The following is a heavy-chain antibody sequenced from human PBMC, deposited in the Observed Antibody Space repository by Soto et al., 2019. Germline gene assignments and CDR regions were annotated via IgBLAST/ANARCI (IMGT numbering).Heavy chain of an antibody. CDR3: ARSPTVVKSPYFDY. CDR1: GGSISSGGYY. V-gene: IGHV4-31*03. CDR2: IYYSGST. D-gene: IGHD4-17*01. Sequence: SETLSLTCTVSGGSISSGGYYWSWIRQHPGKGLEWIGYIYYSGSTYYNPSLKSRVTISVDTSKNQFSLKLSSVTAADTAVYYCARSPTVVKSPYFDYWGQGTLVTVSS. J-gene: IGHJ4*02.